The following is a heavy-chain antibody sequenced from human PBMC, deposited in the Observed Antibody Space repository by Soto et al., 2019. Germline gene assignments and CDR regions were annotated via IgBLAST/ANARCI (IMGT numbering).Heavy chain of an antibody. J-gene: IGHJ4*02. CDR2: INHSGST. D-gene: IGHD2-21*01. CDR3: ASFSYGLWYFDY. V-gene: IGHV4-34*01. Sequence: SETLSLTCAVYGGSFSGYYWSWIRQPPGKGLEWIGEINHSGSTNYNPSLKSRVTISVDTSKNQFSLKLSSVTAADTAVYYCASFSYGLWYFDYWGQGTLVTVSS. CDR1: GGSFSGYY.